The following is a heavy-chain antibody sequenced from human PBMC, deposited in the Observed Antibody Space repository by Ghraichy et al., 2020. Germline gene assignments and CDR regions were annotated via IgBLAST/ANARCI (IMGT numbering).Heavy chain of an antibody. CDR2: ISHSNT. CDR1: GFSFSNYA. D-gene: IGHD3-3*01. CDR3: ARSWGGYYFDY. Sequence: GGSLRLSCAASGFSFSNYAMTWVRQAPGKGLEWVSGISHSNTYYADSVKGRFIISSDISKNTLYLQMNSLRPEDTAVYYCARSWGGYYFDYWGQGTLVTVSS. J-gene: IGHJ4*02. V-gene: IGHV3-23*05.